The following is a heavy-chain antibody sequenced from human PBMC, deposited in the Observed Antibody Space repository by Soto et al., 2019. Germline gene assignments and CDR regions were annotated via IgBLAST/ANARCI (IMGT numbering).Heavy chain of an antibody. D-gene: IGHD5-18*01. V-gene: IGHV4-34*01. CDR1: GGSFSDYI. CDR3: GRDHPHSYGVYYFDY. CDR2: INHSGSA. Sequence: SETLSLTCDVYGGSFSDYIWTWIRQTPGKGLQWIGQINHSGSAHYNPSLQSRVTISVDTSKNQFSLEVSSVTAADTAVYYCGRDHPHSYGVYYFDYWGQGTPVTVSS. J-gene: IGHJ4*02.